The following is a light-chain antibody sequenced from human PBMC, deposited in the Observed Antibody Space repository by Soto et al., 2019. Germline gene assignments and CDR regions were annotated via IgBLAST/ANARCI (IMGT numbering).Light chain of an antibody. CDR1: SSNIGNNA. CDR2: YDD. Sequence: QSVLTQPPSVSEAPRQRVTISCSGSSSNIGNNAVNWYQQLPGKAPKLLIYYDDLLPSGVSDRFSGSKSGTSASLAISGLQSEDAADYYCAAWDDSLNGYVFGTGTKVTV. CDR3: AAWDDSLNGYV. J-gene: IGLJ1*01. V-gene: IGLV1-36*01.